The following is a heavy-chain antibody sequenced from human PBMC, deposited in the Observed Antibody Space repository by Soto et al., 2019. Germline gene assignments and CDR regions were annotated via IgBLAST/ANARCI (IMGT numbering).Heavy chain of an antibody. J-gene: IGHJ6*02. Sequence: SETLSLTCTVSGGPISGYYWSWIRQPPGKGLEWIGYIYYSGSTNYNPSLKRRVTISVDTSKNQFSLKLSSVTAADTAVYYCARLTTTNYYYGMDVWGQGTTVTVSS. CDR3: ARLTTTNYYYGMDV. V-gene: IGHV4-59*01. CDR1: GGPISGYY. CDR2: IYYSGST. D-gene: IGHD4-4*01.